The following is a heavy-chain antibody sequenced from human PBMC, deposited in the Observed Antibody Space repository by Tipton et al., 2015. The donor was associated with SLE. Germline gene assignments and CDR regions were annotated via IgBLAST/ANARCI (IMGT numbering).Heavy chain of an antibody. CDR3: TRSRDRSAVRRGGMDV. V-gene: IGHV4-34*12. CDR2: IFQSGSA. J-gene: IGHJ6*02. CDR1: GGSFSDRF. Sequence: TLSLTCAVYGGSFSDRFWCWIRLPPGPGLEWIGEIFQSGSANYNPSRKGRVTISVDTSKNQISLELHSMTAADTAVYYCTRSRDRSAVRRGGMDVWGQGTTVTVSS. D-gene: IGHD3-22*01.